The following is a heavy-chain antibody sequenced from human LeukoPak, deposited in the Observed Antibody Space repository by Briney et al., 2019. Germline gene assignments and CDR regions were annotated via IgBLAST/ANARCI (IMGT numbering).Heavy chain of an antibody. D-gene: IGHD3-3*01. Sequence: SETLSLTCSVSGGSISMSGSYWGWIRQPPGKGLEWIASMSYSGTTFYNPSLKSRVTISVDASTNQFSLYLTSVTAADAAVYFCARSKSRFLVDSWGQGALVAVSS. CDR3: ARSKSRFLVDS. J-gene: IGHJ4*02. CDR2: MSYSGTT. V-gene: IGHV4-39*01. CDR1: GGSISMSGSY.